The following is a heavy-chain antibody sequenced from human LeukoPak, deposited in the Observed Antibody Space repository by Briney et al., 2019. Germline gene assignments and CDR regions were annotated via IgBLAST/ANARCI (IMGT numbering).Heavy chain of an antibody. CDR2: IYHSGST. CDR3: ARAPKAGGGNPGGFDY. CDR1: GGSISSGGYY. D-gene: IGHD4-23*01. Sequence: SETLSLTCTVSGGSISSGGYYWSWIRQPPGKGLEWIGYIYHSGSTYYNPSLKSRVTISVDRSKNQFSLKLSSVTAADTAVYYCARAPKAGGGNPGGFDYWGQGTLVTVSS. J-gene: IGHJ4*02. V-gene: IGHV4-30-2*01.